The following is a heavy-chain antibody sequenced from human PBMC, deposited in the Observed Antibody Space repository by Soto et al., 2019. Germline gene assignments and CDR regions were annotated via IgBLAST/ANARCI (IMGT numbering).Heavy chain of an antibody. D-gene: IGHD3-10*01. CDR1: GFIFSDYY. J-gene: IGHJ4*02. CDR3: ARDPMGRGVPLDY. CDR2: ISSDSGYT. V-gene: IGHV3-11*05. Sequence: PGGSLRLSCAASGFIFSDYYMRWIRQAPGKGLECISYISSDSGYTHYADSVQGRFTISRDNAKNSLYLEMKGLRPEDTALYFCARDPMGRGVPLDYWGPGTLVTVSS.